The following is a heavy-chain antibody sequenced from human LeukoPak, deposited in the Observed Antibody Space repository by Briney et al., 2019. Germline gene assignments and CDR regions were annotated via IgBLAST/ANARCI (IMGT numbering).Heavy chain of an antibody. CDR1: GFTFSSYS. CDR2: ISSSSSYI. CDR3: ARDRGYCSSTSCYYYGMDV. Sequence: GGSLRLSCAASGFTFSSYSMNWVRQAPGKGLEWVSSISSSSSYIYYADSVKGRFTISRDNAKNSLYLQMNSLRAEDTAVYYCARDRGYCSSTSCYYYGMDVWGKGTTVTVSS. V-gene: IGHV3-21*01. J-gene: IGHJ6*04. D-gene: IGHD2-2*01.